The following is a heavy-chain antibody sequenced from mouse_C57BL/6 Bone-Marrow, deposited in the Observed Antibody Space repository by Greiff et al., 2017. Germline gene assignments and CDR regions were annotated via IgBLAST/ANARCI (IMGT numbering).Heavy chain of an antibody. Sequence: EVQLQQSGAELVRPGASVKLSCTASGFNIKDDYMHWVKQRPEQGLEWIGWIDPENGDTEYASKFQGKATITADTSSNTAYLQLSSLTSEDTGVYYCTTRLRRPYCDYWGQGTTLTVSS. V-gene: IGHV14-4*01. D-gene: IGHD2-4*01. J-gene: IGHJ2*01. CDR1: GFNIKDDY. CDR2: IDPENGDT. CDR3: TTRLRRPYCDY.